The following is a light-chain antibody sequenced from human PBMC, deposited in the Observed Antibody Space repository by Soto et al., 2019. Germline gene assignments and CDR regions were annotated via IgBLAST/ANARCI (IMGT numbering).Light chain of an antibody. J-gene: IGKJ5*01. CDR2: DAP. V-gene: IGKV3-11*01. Sequence: EIVLTQSPATLSLSPGERATLSCRASQSVSSYLAWYQQKPGQAPRLLIYDAPNRATGIPARFSGSGSGTVFTLTISSLEPEDFAVYYCQQRSNWLSTFGQGTRLEIK. CDR3: QQRSNWLST. CDR1: QSVSSY.